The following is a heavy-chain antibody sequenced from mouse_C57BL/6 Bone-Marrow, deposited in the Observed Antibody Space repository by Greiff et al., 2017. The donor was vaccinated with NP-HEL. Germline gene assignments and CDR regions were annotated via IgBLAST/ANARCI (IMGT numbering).Heavy chain of an antibody. CDR3: ARPFQGAMDY. Sequence: VQLQQSGGDLVKPGGSLKLSCAASGFTFSSYGMSWVRQTPDKRLEWVATISSGGSYTYYPDSVKGRFTISRDNAKNTLYLQMSSLKSEDTAMYYCARPFQGAMDYWGQGTSVTVSS. V-gene: IGHV5-6*01. CDR1: GFTFSSYG. CDR2: ISSGGSYT. J-gene: IGHJ4*01.